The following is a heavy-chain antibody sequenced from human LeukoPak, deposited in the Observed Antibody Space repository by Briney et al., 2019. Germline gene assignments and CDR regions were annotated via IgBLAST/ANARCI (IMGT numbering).Heavy chain of an antibody. CDR1: GGSISSSSYY. Sequence: PSETLSLTCTVSGGSISSSSYYWSWIRQPPGKGLEWIGEINHSGSTNYNPSLKSRVTISVDTSKNQFSLKLSSVTAADTAVYYCARRSIRRRPYIDYWGQGTLVTVSS. J-gene: IGHJ4*02. D-gene: IGHD1-14*01. V-gene: IGHV4-39*07. CDR3: ARRSIRRRPYIDY. CDR2: INHSGST.